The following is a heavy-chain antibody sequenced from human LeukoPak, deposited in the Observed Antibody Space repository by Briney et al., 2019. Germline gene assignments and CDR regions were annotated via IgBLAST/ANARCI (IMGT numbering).Heavy chain of an antibody. CDR3: AREETIPDAFDI. CDR1: GGTFSSYA. CDR2: IIPIFGTA. J-gene: IGHJ3*02. D-gene: IGHD4/OR15-4a*01. Sequence: SVKVSCKASGGTFSSYAISWVRQAPGQGLEWMGGIIPIFGTANYAQKFQGRVTITADESTSTAYMELSSLRSEDTAVHYCAREETIPDAFDIWGQGTMVTVSS. V-gene: IGHV1-69*13.